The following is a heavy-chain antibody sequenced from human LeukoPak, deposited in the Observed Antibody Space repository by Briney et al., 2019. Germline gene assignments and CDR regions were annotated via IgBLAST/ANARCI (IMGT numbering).Heavy chain of an antibody. CDR3: ARGVAYYYDSSGYHPFAN. Sequence: GGSLRLSCAASGFTFSTYAMAWVRQAPGNGLEWVSSISSSSSYIYYADSVKGRFTISRDNARNTLYLQMSSLRAEDTAVYYCARGVAYYYDSSGYHPFANWGQGTLVTVSS. V-gene: IGHV3-21*01. D-gene: IGHD3-22*01. J-gene: IGHJ4*02. CDR1: GFTFSTYA. CDR2: ISSSSSYI.